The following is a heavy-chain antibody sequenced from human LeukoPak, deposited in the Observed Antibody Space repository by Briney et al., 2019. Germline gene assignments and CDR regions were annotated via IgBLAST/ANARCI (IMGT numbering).Heavy chain of an antibody. CDR3: ARGGYGWYFDL. CDR2: IYYSGST. V-gene: IGHV4-59*01. Sequence: SETLSLTCTVSGGSISSYYWSWIRQPPGKGLEWIGYIYYSGSTNYNPSLKSRVTISVDTSKNQFSLKLSSVTAADTAVYYCARGGYGWYFDLWSRGTLVTVSS. D-gene: IGHD4-17*01. J-gene: IGHJ2*01. CDR1: GGSISSYY.